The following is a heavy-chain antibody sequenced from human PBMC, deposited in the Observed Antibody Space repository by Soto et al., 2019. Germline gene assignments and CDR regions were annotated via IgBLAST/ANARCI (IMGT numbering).Heavy chain of an antibody. Sequence: TSETLSLTCYVSGGSVSSFCWTWIRQPPGKGLEWIGEINHSGSTNYNPSLKSRVTTSVDTSKNQFSLKLSSVTAADTAVYYCARPITIFGVAFDPWGQGTLVTVSS. CDR2: INHSGST. CDR1: GGSVSSFC. CDR3: ARPITIFGVAFDP. D-gene: IGHD3-3*01. V-gene: IGHV4-34*01. J-gene: IGHJ5*02.